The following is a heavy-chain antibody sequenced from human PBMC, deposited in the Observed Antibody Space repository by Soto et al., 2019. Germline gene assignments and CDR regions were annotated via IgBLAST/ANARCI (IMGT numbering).Heavy chain of an antibody. CDR3: IYIATRGGSGYHQFDY. CDR1: GFSLSASGVG. D-gene: IGHD3-22*01. J-gene: IGHJ4*02. CDR2: IYWDDDK. Sequence: SGPTLVNPTQTLTLTCTCSGFSLSASGVGVGWIRQPPGKALEWLALIYWDDDKHYSPSLKSRLTISKDTSKSQAVLTMTNMDPVDTATYYCIYIATRGGSGYHQFDYWGQGTLVTVSS. V-gene: IGHV2-5*02.